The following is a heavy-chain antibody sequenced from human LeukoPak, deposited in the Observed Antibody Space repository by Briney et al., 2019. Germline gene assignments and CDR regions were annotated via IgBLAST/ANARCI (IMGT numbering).Heavy chain of an antibody. CDR2: IKQDGSEK. D-gene: IGHD3-22*01. J-gene: IGHJ4*02. Sequence: GGSLRLSCAASGFTFSRFAMSWVRQAPGKGLEWVANIKQDGSEKYYVDSVKGRFTISRDNAKNSLYLQMNSLRAEDTAVYYCARTRITMIVGLASRFDYWGQGTLVTVSS. V-gene: IGHV3-7*01. CDR1: GFTFSRFA. CDR3: ARTRITMIVGLASRFDY.